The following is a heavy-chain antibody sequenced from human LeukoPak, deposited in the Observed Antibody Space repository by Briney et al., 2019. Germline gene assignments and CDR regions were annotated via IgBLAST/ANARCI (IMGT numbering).Heavy chain of an antibody. CDR1: GYSISSGYY. V-gene: IGHV4-38-2*02. J-gene: IGHJ5*02. CDR3: ARGGYYGSGNDFRFDP. D-gene: IGHD3-10*01. Sequence: SETLSLTCTVSGYSISSGYYWGWIRQPPGKGLEWIGSIYHSGSTNYNPSLKSRVTISVDTSKNQFSLKLNSVTAADTAVYYCARGGYYGSGNDFRFDPWGQGTLVTVSS. CDR2: IYHSGST.